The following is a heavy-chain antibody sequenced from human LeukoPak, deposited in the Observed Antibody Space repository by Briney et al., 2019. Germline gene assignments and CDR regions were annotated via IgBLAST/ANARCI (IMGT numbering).Heavy chain of an antibody. CDR1: GGSISSYY. J-gene: IGHJ5*02. V-gene: IGHV4-59*12. Sequence: SETLSLTCTVSGGSISSYYWSWIRQPPGKGLEWIGYIYYSGSTNYNPSLKRRVTISVDTSKNQFSLKLSSVTAADTAVYYCARENSATYYYGSGPNWFDPWGQGTLVTVSS. CDR2: IYYSGST. D-gene: IGHD3-10*01. CDR3: ARENSATYYYGSGPNWFDP.